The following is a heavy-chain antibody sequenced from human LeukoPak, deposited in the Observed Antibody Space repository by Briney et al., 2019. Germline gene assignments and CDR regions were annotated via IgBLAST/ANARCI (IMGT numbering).Heavy chain of an antibody. V-gene: IGHV4-39*01. D-gene: IGHD2-2*01. J-gene: IGHJ4*02. Sequence: SETLSPTCTVSGDSISSSTYYWGWIRQPPGKGLEWIGSIYYSGSTYYNPSLKSRVTISMDTSKNQFSLRLSSVTAADTAVYYCARRGSCFFDYWGQGILVTVSS. CDR3: ARRGSCFFDY. CDR2: IYYSGST. CDR1: GDSISSSTYY.